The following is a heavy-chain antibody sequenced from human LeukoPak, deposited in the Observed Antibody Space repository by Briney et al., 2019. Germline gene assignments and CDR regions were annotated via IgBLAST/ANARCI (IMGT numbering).Heavy chain of an antibody. CDR1: GFSFSDYV. CDR2: ISGSGGST. D-gene: IGHD3-22*01. CDR3: AKDPSYYYDSSGYYFHDAFDI. J-gene: IGHJ3*02. Sequence: GGSLRLSCAASGFSFSDYVMHWVRQAPGKGLEWVSAISGSGGSTYYADSVKGRFTISRDNSKNTLYLQMNSLRAEDTAVYYCAKDPSYYYDSSGYYFHDAFDIWGQGTMVTVSS. V-gene: IGHV3-23*01.